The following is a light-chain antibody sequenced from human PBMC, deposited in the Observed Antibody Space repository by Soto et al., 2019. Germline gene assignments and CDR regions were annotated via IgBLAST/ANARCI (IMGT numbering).Light chain of an antibody. CDR3: QHYDPWSL. J-gene: IGKJ5*01. CDR2: TAS. CDR1: QSVSRH. V-gene: IGKV3-15*01. Sequence: EIVMTQSPATLSVSPGDRVTLSCRASQSVSRHLAWYQQKPGQAPRLLIYTASTRATGIPVRFSGGGSGTEFTLTIRRLQSEDFSVYYCQHYDPWSLFGQGTRLYMK.